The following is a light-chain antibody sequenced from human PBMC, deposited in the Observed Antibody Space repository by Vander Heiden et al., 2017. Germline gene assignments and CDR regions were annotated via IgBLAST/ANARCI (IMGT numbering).Light chain of an antibody. CDR3: QHSDSTPFT. CDR2: AAS. CDR1: QRISRY. Sequence: EIQMTQSPSSLCASVGDRVTITCRASQRISRYLHWYQSTPGKAPTLLIYAASSLPSGVPSRLSGSGSGTDFTLTISRLQPEDFAPYFFQHSDSTPFTFGGGTKVEIK. V-gene: IGKV1-39*01. J-gene: IGKJ4*01.